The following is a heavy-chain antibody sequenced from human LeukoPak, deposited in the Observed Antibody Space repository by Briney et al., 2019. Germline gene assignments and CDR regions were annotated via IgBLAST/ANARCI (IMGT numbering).Heavy chain of an antibody. D-gene: IGHD6-19*01. CDR2: ISGCGGST. Sequence: GGSLRLSCAASGFTFSSYAMSWVRQAPGKGLEWVSAISGCGGSTYYADSVKGRFTISRDNSKNTLYLQMNSLRAEDTAVYYCAKDPSSGWYSLAKYFQHWGQGTLVTVSS. CDR3: AKDPSSGWYSLAKYFQH. V-gene: IGHV3-23*01. J-gene: IGHJ1*01. CDR1: GFTFSSYA.